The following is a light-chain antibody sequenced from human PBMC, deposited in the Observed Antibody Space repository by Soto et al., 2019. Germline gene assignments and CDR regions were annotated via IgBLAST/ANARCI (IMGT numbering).Light chain of an antibody. V-gene: IGLV1-44*01. J-gene: IGLJ3*02. CDR1: SSNIGTYT. CDR2: TDY. CDR3: ASWDDNLNGGV. Sequence: QSVLTKPPSASGTPGQRVTISCSGTSSNIGTYTVNWYQQLPGTAPKLLIYTDYQRPSGVPDRFSGSKSGTSASLAINGLHSEDEADYYCASWDDNLNGGVFGGGTKLTVL.